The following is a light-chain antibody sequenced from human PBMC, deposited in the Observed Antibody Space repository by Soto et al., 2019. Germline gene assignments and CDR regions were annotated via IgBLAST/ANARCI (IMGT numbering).Light chain of an antibody. V-gene: IGLV2-14*01. CDR1: SSDVGGYNY. CDR2: EVS. CDR3: SSYTSSSTNV. Sequence: QSVLTQPASVSGSPGQSSTISCTGTSSDVGGYNYVSWYQQHPGKAPKLMIYEVSNRPSGVSNRFSGSKSGNTASLTISGLHAEYEADYYCSSYTSSSTNVFGTGTKLTVL. J-gene: IGLJ1*01.